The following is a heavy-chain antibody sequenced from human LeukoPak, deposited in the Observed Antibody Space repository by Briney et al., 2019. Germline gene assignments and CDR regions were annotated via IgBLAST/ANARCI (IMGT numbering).Heavy chain of an antibody. Sequence: SETLSLTCTVSGGSISSGGYYWSWIRQPPGKGLEWIGYIYHSGSTYYNPSLKSRVTISVDRSKNQFSLKLSSVTAADTAVYYCARDAPHSSVVPAAPNGERGGNWFDPWGQGTLVTVSS. D-gene: IGHD2-2*01. V-gene: IGHV4-30-2*01. CDR2: IYHSGST. CDR1: GGSISSGGYY. J-gene: IGHJ5*02. CDR3: ARDAPHSSVVPAAPNGERGGNWFDP.